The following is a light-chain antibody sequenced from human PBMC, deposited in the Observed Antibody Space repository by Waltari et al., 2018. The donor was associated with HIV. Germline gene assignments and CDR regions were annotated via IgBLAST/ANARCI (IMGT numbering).Light chain of an antibody. J-gene: IGLJ2*01. V-gene: IGLV2-18*02. CDR1: NSDIGGYDR. CDR2: EVT. Sequence: QSALTQPPSVSGSPGQSVTISCAGTNSDIGGYDRVSWYHQPPGTAPKLLIYEVTHRPSGVPGRFSASKSGTTASLTISGLQAGDEGDYYCSSYSATNTVVFGGGTKLTVL. CDR3: SSYSATNTVV.